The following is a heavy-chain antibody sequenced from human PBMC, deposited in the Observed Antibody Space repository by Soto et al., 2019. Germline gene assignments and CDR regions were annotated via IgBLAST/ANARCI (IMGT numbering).Heavy chain of an antibody. Sequence: QTGGSLRLSCAGSGFTFSTFDIHWVRQAPGKGLEWVSGIGTLSDTFYAASVQGRFTISRQNAKNSVYLQMNSLRAGDTAFYYSARGRQFYHASNPPQMFDPWGQGTQATVSS. J-gene: IGHJ5*02. D-gene: IGHD2-2*01. V-gene: IGHV3-13*01. CDR2: IGTLSDT. CDR3: ARGRQFYHASNPPQMFDP. CDR1: GFTFSTFD.